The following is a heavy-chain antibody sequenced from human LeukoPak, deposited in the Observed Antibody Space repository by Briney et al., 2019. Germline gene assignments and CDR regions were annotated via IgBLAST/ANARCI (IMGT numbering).Heavy chain of an antibody. V-gene: IGHV3-74*01. J-gene: IGHJ4*02. CDR2: ISRDGAGT. CDR1: GFTFSSYW. D-gene: IGHD1-20*01. Sequence: PGGSLRLSCAASGFTFSSYWMHWVRQGPGKGPVWVSRISRDGAGTNYADSVKGRFTISRDNAKNTLYLQMNSLRAEDTAVYFCAKVKWKLIGYFDYWGQGTLVTVSS. CDR3: AKVKWKLIGYFDY.